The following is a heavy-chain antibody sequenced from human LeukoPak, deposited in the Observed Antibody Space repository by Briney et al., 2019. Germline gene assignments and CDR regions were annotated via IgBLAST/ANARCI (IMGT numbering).Heavy chain of an antibody. CDR3: ARGRKRWLQLGYYFDY. D-gene: IGHD5-24*01. CDR2: IYSGGST. V-gene: IGHV3-53*01. CDR1: GFTVSSNY. J-gene: IGHJ4*02. Sequence: GGSLRLSCAASGFTVSSNYMSWVRQAPGKGLEWVSVIYSGGSTYYADSVKGRFTISRDNSKNTLYLQMNSLRAEDTAVYNCARGRKRWLQLGYYFDYWGQGTLVTVSS.